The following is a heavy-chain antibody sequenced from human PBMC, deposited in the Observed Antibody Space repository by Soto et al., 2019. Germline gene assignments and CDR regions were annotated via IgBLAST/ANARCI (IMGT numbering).Heavy chain of an antibody. CDR2: IGGSGDRT. J-gene: IGHJ3*02. Sequence: EVQLLESGGGLVQPGGSLRLSCAASGFTFSSYAITWVRQAPGKGLEWVLTIGGSGDRTYYADSVKGRFAISRDNSKNTLSLQMNSLRAEDTAVYFCAKDWRTFGDYHAFDIWGQGTMVTVSS. V-gene: IGHV3-23*01. D-gene: IGHD4-17*01. CDR3: AKDWRTFGDYHAFDI. CDR1: GFTFSSYA.